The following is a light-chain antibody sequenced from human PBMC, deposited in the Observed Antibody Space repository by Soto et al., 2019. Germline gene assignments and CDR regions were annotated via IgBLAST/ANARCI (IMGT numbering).Light chain of an antibody. J-gene: IGLJ1*01. CDR2: EVT. Sequence: QSALTQPPSASGSPGQSVTIPCTGTSSDVGGYDHVSWYQQHPGKAPKLVIYEVTKRPAGVPDRFSGSKSGNTASLTVSGLQAEDEAHYFCSSDAGNYNYVFGTGTKLTVL. CDR1: SSDVGGYDH. CDR3: SSDAGNYNYV. V-gene: IGLV2-8*01.